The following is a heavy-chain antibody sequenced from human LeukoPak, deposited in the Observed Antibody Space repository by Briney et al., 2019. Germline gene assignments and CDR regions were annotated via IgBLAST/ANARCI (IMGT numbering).Heavy chain of an antibody. CDR2: IYHSGST. CDR1: GGSISSGGYY. J-gene: IGHJ4*02. V-gene: IGHV4-30-2*01. CDR3: ARVGDRLRRHFDY. D-gene: IGHD3-10*01. Sequence: SETLSLTCTVSGGSISSGGYYWSWIRQPPGKGLEWIGYIYHSGSTYYNPSLKSRVTISVDTSKNQFSLKLSSVTAADTAVYYCARVGDRLRRHFDYWGQGTLVTVSS.